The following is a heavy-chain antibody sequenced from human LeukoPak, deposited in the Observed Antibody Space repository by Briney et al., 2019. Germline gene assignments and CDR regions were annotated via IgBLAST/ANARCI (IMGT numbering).Heavy chain of an antibody. V-gene: IGHV3-48*02. CDR3: ARAAWSSSPDY. J-gene: IGHJ4*02. CDR1: GFTFSSYS. Sequence: GSLRLSCVVSGFTFSSYSMTWVRQAPGKGLEWVSYVSSSISSDIYYADSVKGRFTISRDDAKNSLYLQMNSLRDEDTAVYYCARAAWSSSPDYWGQGTLVTVSS. D-gene: IGHD6-13*01. CDR2: VSSSISSDI.